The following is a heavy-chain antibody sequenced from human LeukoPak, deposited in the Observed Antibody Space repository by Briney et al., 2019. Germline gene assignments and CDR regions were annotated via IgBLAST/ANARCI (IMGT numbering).Heavy chain of an antibody. CDR1: GFTFSSYA. CDR3: AKDLDSSGYYGGDY. V-gene: IGHV3-23*01. CDR2: ISGSGGRT. J-gene: IGHJ4*02. D-gene: IGHD3-22*01. Sequence: GGSLRLSCAASGFTFSSYAMSWVRQAPGKGLEWVSGISGSGGRTYYADSKKGRFTISRDNSKNTLYLRMNGLRVEDTAVYYCAKDLDSSGYYGGDYWGQGTLVTVSS.